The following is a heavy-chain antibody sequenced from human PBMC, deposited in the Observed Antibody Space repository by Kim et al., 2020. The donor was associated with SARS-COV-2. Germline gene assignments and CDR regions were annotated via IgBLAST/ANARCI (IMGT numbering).Heavy chain of an antibody. D-gene: IGHD1-7*01. CDR3: ARDGDITGTPEYYFDY. Sequence: GGSLRLSCAASGFTLISYAMHWVRLAPGKGLGCVAVISHYGSDNFFADSVKGRFTISRDTSKNTVYLQMNSLRGEDTAVYYCARDGDITGTPEYYFDYWGQGTLVTVSS. J-gene: IGHJ4*02. CDR1: GFTLISYA. CDR2: ISHYGSDN. V-gene: IGHV3-30-3*01.